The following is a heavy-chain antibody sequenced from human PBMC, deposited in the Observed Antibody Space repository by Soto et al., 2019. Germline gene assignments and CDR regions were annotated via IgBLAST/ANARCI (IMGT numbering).Heavy chain of an antibody. CDR1: GGSISSYY. D-gene: IGHD6-6*01. Sequence: NPSETLSLTCTVSGGSISSYYWSWIRQPPGKGLEWIGYIYYSGSTNYNPSLKSRVTISVDTSKNQFSLKLSSVTAADTAVYYCAREPRGGYSSSPYYYYGMDVWGQGTTVTVSS. CDR2: IYYSGST. V-gene: IGHV4-59*01. CDR3: AREPRGGYSSSPYYYYGMDV. J-gene: IGHJ6*02.